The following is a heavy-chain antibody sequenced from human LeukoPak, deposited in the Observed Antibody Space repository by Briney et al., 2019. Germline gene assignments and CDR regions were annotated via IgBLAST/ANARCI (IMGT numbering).Heavy chain of an antibody. V-gene: IGHV3-21*01. CDR3: ARVTRYYFGY. Sequence: GGSLRLSCAASGFTFSSYSMNWVRQAPGKGLEWVSSISSSSSYIYYADSVKGRFPISRDNAKNSLYLQMNSLRAEGTAVYYCARVTRYYFGYWGQGTLVTVSS. CDR1: GFTFSSYS. D-gene: IGHD4-23*01. CDR2: ISSSSSYI. J-gene: IGHJ4*02.